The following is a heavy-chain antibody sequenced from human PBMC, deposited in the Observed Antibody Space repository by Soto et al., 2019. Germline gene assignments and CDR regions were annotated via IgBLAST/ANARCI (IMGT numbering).Heavy chain of an antibody. CDR3: ARVPISPDDYYYYGMDV. CDR2: INSDGSST. D-gene: IGHD3-3*02. Sequence: EVQLVESGGGLVQPGGSLRLSCAASGFTFSSYWMHWVRQAPGKGLVWVSRINSDGSSTSYADSVKGRFTISRDNAKNTLYLQMNSLRAEDTAVYYCARVPISPDDYYYYGMDVWGQGTTVTVSS. CDR1: GFTFSSYW. V-gene: IGHV3-74*01. J-gene: IGHJ6*02.